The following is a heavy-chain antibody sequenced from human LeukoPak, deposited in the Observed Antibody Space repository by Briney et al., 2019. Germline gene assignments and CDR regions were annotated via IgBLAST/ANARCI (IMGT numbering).Heavy chain of an antibody. J-gene: IGHJ5*02. CDR2: IYHSGST. CDR1: GGSISSGGYY. V-gene: IGHV4-30-2*01. CDR3: AREFGSSWYSGWFDP. D-gene: IGHD6-13*01. Sequence: SETLSLTCTVSGGSISSGGYYWSWIRQPPGKGLEWIGYIYHSGSTYYNPSLKSRVTISVDRSKNQFSLKLSSVTAADTAVYYCAREFGSSWYSGWFDPWGQGTLVTVSS.